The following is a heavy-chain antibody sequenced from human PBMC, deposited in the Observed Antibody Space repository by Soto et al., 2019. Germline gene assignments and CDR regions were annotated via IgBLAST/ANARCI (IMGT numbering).Heavy chain of an antibody. CDR3: ARARYGDYGDY. D-gene: IGHD4-17*01. CDR1: GYTFTGYY. CDR2: INPNSGGT. J-gene: IGHJ4*02. V-gene: IGHV1-2*02. Sequence: ASVKVSCKASGYTFTGYYMHCVRQAPGQGLEWMGWINPNSGGTNYAQKFKGRVTMTRDTSISTAYMELSRLRSDDTAVYYCARARYGDYGDYWGQGTLVTVSS.